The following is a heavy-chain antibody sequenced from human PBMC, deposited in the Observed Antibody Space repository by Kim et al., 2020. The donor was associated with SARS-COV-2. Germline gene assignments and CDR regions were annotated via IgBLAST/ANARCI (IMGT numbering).Heavy chain of an antibody. V-gene: IGHV3-53*01. CDR3: ATTAFQGSGSYPNIGTAEYFQH. CDR1: GFTVSSNY. J-gene: IGHJ1*01. D-gene: IGHD3-10*01. CDR2: IYSGGST. Sequence: GGSLRLSCAASGFTVSSNYMSWVRQAPGKGLEWVSVIYSGGSTYYADSVKGRFTISRDNSKNTLYLQMNSLRAEDTAVYYCATTAFQGSGSYPNIGTAEYFQHWGQGTLVTVSS.